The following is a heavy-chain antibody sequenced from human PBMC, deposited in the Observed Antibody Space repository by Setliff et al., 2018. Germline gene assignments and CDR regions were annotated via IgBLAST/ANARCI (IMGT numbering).Heavy chain of an antibody. V-gene: IGHV4-39*07. Sequence: SETLSLTCTVSGDSIRSSRYYWGWIRQPPGKGLEWIGSIYSSGSTYYNPSLKRRVTISVDTTKNQFSLQLNSVTAADTAVYYCARDPSSVAARPGYWGQGTLGTSPQ. J-gene: IGHJ4*02. D-gene: IGHD6-6*01. CDR1: GDSIRSSRYY. CDR2: IYSSGST. CDR3: ARDPSSVAARPGY.